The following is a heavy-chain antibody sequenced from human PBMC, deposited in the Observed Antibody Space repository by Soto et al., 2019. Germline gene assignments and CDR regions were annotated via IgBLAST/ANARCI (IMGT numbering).Heavy chain of an antibody. CDR3: ARDLRRNYLAFDY. CDR1: GFTFSSYS. D-gene: IGHD1-7*01. J-gene: IGHJ4*02. V-gene: IGHV3-21*01. CDR2: ISSSSSYI. Sequence: GGSLRLSCAASGFTFSSYSMNWVRQAPGKGLEWVSSISSSSSYIYYADSVKGRFTISRDNAKNSLYLQMNSLRAEDTAVYYCARDLRRNYLAFDYWGQGTLVTVSS.